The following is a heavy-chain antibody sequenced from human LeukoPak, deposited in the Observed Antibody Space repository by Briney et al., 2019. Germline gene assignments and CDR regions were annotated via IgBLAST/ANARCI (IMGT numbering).Heavy chain of an antibody. J-gene: IGHJ4*02. CDR1: GVTFRSSA. CDR2: ISYDGRKK. Sequence: QPGRSLRLSCAASGVTFRSSAMPWVRQAPGKGLEWVAVISYDGRKKYYADSVTGRFTISRDDSKNTLYLQMNSLRVEDTAVYYCARARSASTSGWYDYFDYWGRGTLVTVSS. D-gene: IGHD6-19*01. CDR3: ARARSASTSGWYDYFDY. V-gene: IGHV3-30*04.